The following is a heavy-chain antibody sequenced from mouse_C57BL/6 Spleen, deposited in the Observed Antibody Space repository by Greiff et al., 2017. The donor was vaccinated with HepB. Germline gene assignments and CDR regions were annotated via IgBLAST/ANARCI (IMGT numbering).Heavy chain of an antibody. CDR2: INYDGSST. CDR1: GFTFSDYY. D-gene: IGHD4-1*01. Sequence: VQLKESEGGLVQPGSSMKLSCTASGFTFSDYYMAWVRQVPEKGLEWVANINYDGSSTYYLDSLKSRFIISRDNAKNILYLQMSSLKSEDTATYYCARDRLGRGGYFDVWGTGTTVTVSS. CDR3: ARDRLGRGGYFDV. J-gene: IGHJ1*03. V-gene: IGHV5-16*01.